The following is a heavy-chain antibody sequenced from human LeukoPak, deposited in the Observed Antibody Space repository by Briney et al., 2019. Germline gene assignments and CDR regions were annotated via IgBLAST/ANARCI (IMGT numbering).Heavy chain of an antibody. V-gene: IGHV1-69*01. D-gene: IGHD6-19*01. J-gene: IGHJ4*02. CDR3: ARQGTYSSAIGMGY. CDR2: IIPIFGAA. Sequence: SVKVSCKASGGTFSSYAISWVRQAPGQGLEWMGGIIPIFGAANYAQKFQGRVTITADESTSTAYMELSSLRSEDTAVYYCARQGTYSSAIGMGYWGQGTLVTVSS. CDR1: GGTFSSYA.